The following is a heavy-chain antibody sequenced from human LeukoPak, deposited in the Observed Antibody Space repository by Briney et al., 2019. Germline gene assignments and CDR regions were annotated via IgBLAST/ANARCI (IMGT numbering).Heavy chain of an antibody. CDR3: ARDGSGYSGYGGYDY. Sequence: PGGSLRLSCAASGFTFSSYAMSWVRQAPGKGLEWVSSISSSSSYIYYADSVKGRFTISRDNAKNSLYLQMNSLRAEDTAVYYCARDGSGYSGYGGYDYWGQGTLVTVSS. CDR1: GFTFSSYA. CDR2: ISSSSSYI. J-gene: IGHJ4*02. D-gene: IGHD5-12*01. V-gene: IGHV3-21*01.